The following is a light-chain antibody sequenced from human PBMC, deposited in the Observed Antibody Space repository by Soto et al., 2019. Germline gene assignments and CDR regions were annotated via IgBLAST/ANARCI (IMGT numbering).Light chain of an antibody. CDR1: QSVSST. CDR2: GAS. CDR3: QKSYSTPRK. V-gene: IGKV3-15*01. J-gene: IGKJ1*01. Sequence: ESVLTQAPGTLSLSPVERATLSCRASQSVSSTLACYQQKPGQAPRLLIYGASTRATGIPARFSGSGSGTEFTLTISSLQPEDFATYYCQKSYSTPRKFGQGTKVDIK.